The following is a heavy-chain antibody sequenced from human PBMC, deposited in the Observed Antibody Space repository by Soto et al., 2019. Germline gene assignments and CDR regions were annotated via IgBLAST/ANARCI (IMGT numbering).Heavy chain of an antibody. CDR3: ARGGGADGDGDAVDI. CDR1: GGTFSSYA. V-gene: IGHV1-69*13. CDR2: IIPIFGTA. Sequence: AVKVSCKASGGTFSSYAISWVRQAPGQGLEWMGGIIPIFGTANYARKFQGRVTITADESTSTAYMELSSLRSEDTAVYYCARGGGADGDGDAVDIWGRGTMVTVSS. D-gene: IGHD4-17*01. J-gene: IGHJ3*02.